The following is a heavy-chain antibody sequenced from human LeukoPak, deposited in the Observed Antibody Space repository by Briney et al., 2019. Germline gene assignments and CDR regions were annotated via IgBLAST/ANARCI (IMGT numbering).Heavy chain of an antibody. CDR2: LYSSGTT. CDR3: AANYDFWSGYPPD. Sequence: RGSLRLSCAVSGFTVNSKYMNWVRQAPGKGLEWVSILYSSGTTYYADSVKGRFTISRDNSKNTLYLQMNSVRAEDTAVYYCAANYDFWSGYPPDWGQGTLVTVSS. CDR1: GFTVNSKY. J-gene: IGHJ4*02. D-gene: IGHD3-3*01. V-gene: IGHV3-66*02.